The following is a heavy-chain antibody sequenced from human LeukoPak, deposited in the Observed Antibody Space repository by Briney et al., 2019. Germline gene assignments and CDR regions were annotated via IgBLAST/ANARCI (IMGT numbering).Heavy chain of an antibody. CDR3: GGYCSGGSCYNWFDP. D-gene: IGHD2-15*01. V-gene: IGHV4-31*03. Sequence: SQTLSLTCTVSGGSISSGGYYWSWIRQHPGKGLEWIGYIYYSGSTYYNPSLKSRVTISVDTSKNRFSLKLSSVTAADTAVYYCGGYCSGGSCYNWFDPWGQGTLVTVSS. CDR1: GGSISSGGYY. CDR2: IYYSGST. J-gene: IGHJ5*02.